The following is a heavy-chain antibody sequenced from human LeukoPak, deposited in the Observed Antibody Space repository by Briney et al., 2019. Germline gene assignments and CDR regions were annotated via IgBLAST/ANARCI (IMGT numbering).Heavy chain of an antibody. CDR2: ISGSGGST. CDR3: VKTFYDFWSGYWDYFDY. CDR1: GFNFKNYV. V-gene: IGHV3-23*01. J-gene: IGHJ4*02. D-gene: IGHD3-3*01. Sequence: PGGSLRLSCAAPGFNFKNYVTSWVRQAPGKGLEWVSVISGSGGSTYYADSVKGRFTVSRDNSKNTLYLQMNSLRAEDTAVYYCVKTFYDFWSGYWDYFDYWGQGTLVTVSS.